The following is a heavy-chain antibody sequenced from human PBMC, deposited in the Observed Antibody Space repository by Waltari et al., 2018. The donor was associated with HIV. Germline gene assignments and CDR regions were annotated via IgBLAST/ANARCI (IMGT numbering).Heavy chain of an antibody. CDR1: GYTFVAYN. CDR3: ARGESATWANFDF. CDR2: INPGNGDT. V-gene: IGHV1-2*04. J-gene: IGHJ4*02. Sequence: QVQLAQSGAEVKSPGASVKVACRVSGYTFVAYNIHWVRQAPDEGLEWVGWINPGNGDTDYAQKFQHWVSMTRDTSTNEVYLTRNKLRSDDTAIYYCARGESATWANFDFWGQGTLVSVSS. D-gene: IGHD1-26*01.